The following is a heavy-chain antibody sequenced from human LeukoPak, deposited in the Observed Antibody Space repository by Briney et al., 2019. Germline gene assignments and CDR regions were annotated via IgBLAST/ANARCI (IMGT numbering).Heavy chain of an antibody. J-gene: IGHJ4*02. CDR1: GGSISSYY. V-gene: IGHV4-4*07. D-gene: IGHD6-19*01. CDR2: IYTSGST. CDR3: ARLRAYSSGWTVYYFDY. Sequence: SETLSLTCTVSGGSISSYYWSWIRQPAGKGLEWIGRIYTSGSTNYNPSLKSRVTMSVDTSKNQFSLKLSSVTAADTAVYYCARLRAYSSGWTVYYFDYWGQGTLVTVSS.